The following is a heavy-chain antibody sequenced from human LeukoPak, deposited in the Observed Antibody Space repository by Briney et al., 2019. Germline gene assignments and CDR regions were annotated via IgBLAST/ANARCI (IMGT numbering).Heavy chain of an antibody. D-gene: IGHD3-9*01. V-gene: IGHV1-69*13. Sequence: GASVKISCKAAAGTFSSYAISRVRHHPGQGLEWMGATIPICGTANYDQEFQGRGTITADESTSPAYMELSSLRSDDTAVYYCARSRLTVYYYYYMDVWVKGTTVTISS. CDR3: ARSRLTVYYYYYMDV. J-gene: IGHJ6*03. CDR1: AGTFSSYA. CDR2: TIPICGTA.